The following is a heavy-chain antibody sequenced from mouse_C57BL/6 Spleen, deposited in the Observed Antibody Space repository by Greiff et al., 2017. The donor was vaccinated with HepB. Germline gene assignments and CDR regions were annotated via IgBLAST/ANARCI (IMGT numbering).Heavy chain of an antibody. D-gene: IGHD2-3*01. V-gene: IGHV1-26*01. CDR2: INPNNGGT. CDR1: GYTFTDYY. Sequence: EVQLQQSGPELVKPGASVKISCKASGYTFTDYYMNWVKQSHGKSLEWIGDINPNNGGTSYNQKFKGKATLTVDKSSSTAYMELRSLTSEDSAVYYCARDDDYFGAMDYWGQGTSVTVSS. J-gene: IGHJ4*01. CDR3: ARDDDYFGAMDY.